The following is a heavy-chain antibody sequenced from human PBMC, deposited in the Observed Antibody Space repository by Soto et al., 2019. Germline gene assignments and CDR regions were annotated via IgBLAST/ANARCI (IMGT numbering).Heavy chain of an antibody. V-gene: IGHV1-69*13. D-gene: IGHD2-2*01. CDR3: ARSQGSSTSLEIYYYYYYGMDV. Sequence: ASVKVSCKASGGTFSSDAISWVRQAPGQGLEWMGGIIPISDTTNYAQKFQGRVTITADESTSTAYMELSSLRSEDTAVYYCARSQGSSTSLEIYYYYYYGMDVWGQGTTVTVSS. CDR2: IIPISDTT. CDR1: GGTFSSDA. J-gene: IGHJ6*02.